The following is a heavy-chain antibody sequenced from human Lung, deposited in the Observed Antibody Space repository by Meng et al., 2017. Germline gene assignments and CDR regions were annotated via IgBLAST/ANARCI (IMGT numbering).Heavy chain of an antibody. CDR2: INHSGST. Sequence: HVQLPQWGAGLLKPSETLYLTCVVSGGSFSDYYWSWIRQPPGKGLEWIGEINHSGSTNYNPSLESRATISVDTSQNNLSLKLSSVTAADSAVYYCARGPTTMAHDFDYWGQGTLVTVSS. CDR1: GGSFSDYY. CDR3: ARGPTTMAHDFDY. J-gene: IGHJ4*02. V-gene: IGHV4-34*01. D-gene: IGHD4-11*01.